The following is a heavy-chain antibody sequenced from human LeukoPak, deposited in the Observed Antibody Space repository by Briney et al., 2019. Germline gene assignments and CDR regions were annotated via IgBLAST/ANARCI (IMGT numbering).Heavy chain of an antibody. D-gene: IGHD2-2*01. CDR1: GGSFSGYY. V-gene: IGHV4-34*01. J-gene: IGHJ5*02. CDR2: INHSGST. CDR3: ARGLHCSSTSCYASWFDP. Sequence: SETLSLTCAVYGGSFSGYYWSWIRQPPGKGLEWIGEINHSGSTNYNPSLKSRVTISVDTSKNQFSLKLSSVTAADTAVYYCARGLHCSSTSCYASWFDPWGQGTLVTVSS.